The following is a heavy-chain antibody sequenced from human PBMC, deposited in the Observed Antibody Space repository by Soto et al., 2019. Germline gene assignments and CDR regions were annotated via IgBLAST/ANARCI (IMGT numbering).Heavy chain of an antibody. J-gene: IGHJ4*02. Sequence: SETLSLTCTVSGGSVSPYYWRWIRQPPGRGLEWIGYVFYSGSTNYNPSLKSRVTISVDTSKNQFSLLLKSVTAADTAVYYCARHGGDGYNDFFDYWGQGTLVTVSS. D-gene: IGHD3-16*01. V-gene: IGHV4-59*08. CDR1: GGSVSPYY. CDR2: VFYSGST. CDR3: ARHGGDGYNDFFDY.